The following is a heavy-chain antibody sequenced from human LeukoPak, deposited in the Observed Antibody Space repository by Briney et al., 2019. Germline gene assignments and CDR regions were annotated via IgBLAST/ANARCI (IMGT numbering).Heavy chain of an antibody. Sequence: PSETLSLTCTVSGGSISSYYWSWIRQPPGKGLEWIGYIYYSGSTNYSPSLKSRVTISVDTSKNQFSLKLSSVTAADTAVYYCACSNGNRFDPWGQGTLVTVSS. CDR3: ACSNGNRFDP. CDR2: IYYSGST. J-gene: IGHJ5*02. CDR1: GGSISSYY. V-gene: IGHV4-59*01. D-gene: IGHD4-11*01.